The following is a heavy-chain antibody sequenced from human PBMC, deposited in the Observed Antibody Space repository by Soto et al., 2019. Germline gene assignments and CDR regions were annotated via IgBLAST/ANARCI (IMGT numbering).Heavy chain of an antibody. D-gene: IGHD3-22*01. V-gene: IGHV1-69*12. CDR1: GGTFSSYA. Sequence: QVQLVQSGAEVKKPGSSVKVSCKASGGTFSSYAISWVRQAPGQGLEWMGGIIPIFGTANYAQKFQGRVTITADESTSTAYMELSSLSSEDTAVYYCARDVGYDSGGSGEYFQHWGHGTLVTVSS. CDR3: ARDVGYDSGGSGEYFQH. CDR2: IIPIFGTA. J-gene: IGHJ1*01.